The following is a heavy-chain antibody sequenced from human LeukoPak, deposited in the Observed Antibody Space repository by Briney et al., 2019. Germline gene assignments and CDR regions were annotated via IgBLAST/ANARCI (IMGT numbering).Heavy chain of an antibody. CDR1: GFTFSSYS. D-gene: IGHD3-22*01. J-gene: IGHJ4*02. CDR2: ISSSSSII. CDR3: ARAKTTYYYDSSSGY. Sequence: GGSLRLSCATSGFTFSSYSMNWVRQAPGKGLEWVSYISSSSSIIYYADSVKGRFTISRDNAKNSLYLQMNSLRAEDSAVYFCARAKTTYYYDSSSGYWGQGTLVTVSS. V-gene: IGHV3-48*04.